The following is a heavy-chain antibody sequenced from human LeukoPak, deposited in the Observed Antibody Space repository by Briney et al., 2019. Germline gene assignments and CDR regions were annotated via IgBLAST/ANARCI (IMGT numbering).Heavy chain of an antibody. V-gene: IGHV6-1*01. D-gene: IGHD2-2*01. CDR2: TYYRSTWYN. CDR3: ARRLTQYDCFDP. Sequence: SQTLSLTCAISGDSVSSNSVTWDWIRQSPSRGLEWLGRTYYRSTWYNDYAVSVRGRITVNPDTSKNQFSLHLNPVTPEDTAVYYCARRLTQYDCFDPWGQGILVTVSS. J-gene: IGHJ5*02. CDR1: GDSVSSNSVT.